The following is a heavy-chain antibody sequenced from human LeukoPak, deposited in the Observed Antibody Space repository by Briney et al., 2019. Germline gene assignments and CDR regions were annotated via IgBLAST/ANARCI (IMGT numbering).Heavy chain of an antibody. V-gene: IGHV4-59*01. CDR3: ARSYYYGSGIIYQRHYVDV. D-gene: IGHD3-10*01. Sequence: SETLSLTCAVYGGSFSGYYWSWIRQPPGKGLEWIGYIYYSGSTNYNPSLKSRVTISVDTSKNQFSLKLSSVTAADTAVYYCARSYYYGSGIIYQRHYVDVWGKGTTVTVSS. CDR2: IYYSGST. CDR1: GGSFSGYY. J-gene: IGHJ6*03.